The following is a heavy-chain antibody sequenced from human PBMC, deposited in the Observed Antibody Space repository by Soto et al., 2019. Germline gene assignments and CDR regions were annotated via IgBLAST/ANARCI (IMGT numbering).Heavy chain of an antibody. CDR1: GYTFANYW. D-gene: IGHD5-18*01. CDR2: IYPGDSHA. CDR3: ARHASMGEDTAMVGIYYYYYYGMDV. Sequence: GESLKISCESSGYTFANYWIGWVRQVPGKGLEWMGIIYPGDSHAIYSPSFQGQVTISADKSISTAYLQWSSLKASDTAMYYCARHASMGEDTAMVGIYYYYYYGMDVWGQGTTVTVSS. J-gene: IGHJ6*02. V-gene: IGHV5-51*01.